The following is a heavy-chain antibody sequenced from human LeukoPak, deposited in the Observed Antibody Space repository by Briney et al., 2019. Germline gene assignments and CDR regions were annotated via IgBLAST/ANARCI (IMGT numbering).Heavy chain of an antibody. CDR2: FDPEDGET. CDR3: ATDLYCSGGSCYSDYYYYGMDV. CDR1: GYTLTELS. D-gene: IGHD2-15*01. Sequence: ASVKVSCKVSGYTLTELSMHWVRQAPGKGLEWMGGFDPEDGETIYAQKFQGRVTMTEDTSTDTAYMELSSLRSEDTAVYYCATDLYCSGGSCYSDYYYYGMDVWGQGTTVTVSS. J-gene: IGHJ6*02. V-gene: IGHV1-24*01.